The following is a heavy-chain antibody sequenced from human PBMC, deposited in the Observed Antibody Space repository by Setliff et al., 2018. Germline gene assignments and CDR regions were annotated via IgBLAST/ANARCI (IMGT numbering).Heavy chain of an antibody. D-gene: IGHD3-3*01. Sequence: GGSLRLSCAASGFTFSSYTIHWVRQAPGKGLEWVSVIGESGGDTYYADSVKGRFTISRDNSKNTLYLQMNNLRVEDTAVYYCARTDDYYNFYAYWGQGTLVTVSS. V-gene: IGHV3-23*01. CDR2: IGESGGDT. CDR3: ARTDDYYNFYAY. CDR1: GFTFSSYT. J-gene: IGHJ4*02.